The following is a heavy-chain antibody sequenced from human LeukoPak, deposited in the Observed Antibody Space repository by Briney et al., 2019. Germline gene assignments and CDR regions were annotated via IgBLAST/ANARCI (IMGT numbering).Heavy chain of an antibody. J-gene: IGHJ4*02. D-gene: IGHD1-26*01. CDR2: IKQDSGEI. Sequence: GGSLRLSCVASGFTFSSYWMSWVRQAPGKGPEWVANIKQDSGEIYYVDSVKGRFTISRDNAKNSLYLQMNSLRAEDTAVYYCARDKIVGPTRFDYWGQGILATVSS. CDR3: ARDKIVGPTRFDY. CDR1: GFTFSSYW. V-gene: IGHV3-7*01.